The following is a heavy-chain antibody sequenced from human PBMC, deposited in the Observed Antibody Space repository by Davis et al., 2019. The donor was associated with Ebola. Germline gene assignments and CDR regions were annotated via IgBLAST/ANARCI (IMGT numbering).Heavy chain of an antibody. CDR3: ARVRSFVFDY. V-gene: IGHV1-2*04. CDR2: INPNSGGT. CDR1: GYTFTGYY. Sequence: AASVKVSCKASGYTFTGYYMHWVRQAPGQGLEWMGWINPNSGGTNYAQKFQGWVTMTRDTSISTAYMELRSLRSDDTAVYYCARVRSFVFDYWGQGTLVTVSS. J-gene: IGHJ4*02. D-gene: IGHD3-16*01.